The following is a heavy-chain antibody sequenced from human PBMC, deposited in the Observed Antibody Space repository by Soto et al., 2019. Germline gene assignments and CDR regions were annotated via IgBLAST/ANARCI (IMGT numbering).Heavy chain of an antibody. CDR3: ARGRNDFWSGYYRFHFDY. V-gene: IGHV4-34*01. Sequence: SETLSLTCAVYGGSFSGYYWSWIRQPPGKGLEWIGEINHSGSTNYNPSLKSRVTISVDTSKNQFSLKLSSVTAADTAVYYCARGRNDFWSGYYRFHFDYWGQGTLVTVSS. D-gene: IGHD3-3*01. CDR2: INHSGST. J-gene: IGHJ4*02. CDR1: GGSFSGYY.